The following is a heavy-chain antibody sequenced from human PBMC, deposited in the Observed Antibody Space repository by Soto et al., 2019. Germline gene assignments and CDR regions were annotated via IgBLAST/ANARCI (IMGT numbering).Heavy chain of an antibody. J-gene: IGHJ5*02. CDR3: ASAIFGVVPWFDP. D-gene: IGHD3-3*01. CDR2: ISSSSSYI. V-gene: IGHV3-21*01. CDR1: GFTVSSNY. Sequence: PGGSLRLSCAASGFTVSSNYMSWVRQAPGKGLEWVSSISSSSSYIYYADSVKGRFTISRDNAKNSLYLQMNSLRAEDTAVYYCASAIFGVVPWFDPWGQGTLVTVSS.